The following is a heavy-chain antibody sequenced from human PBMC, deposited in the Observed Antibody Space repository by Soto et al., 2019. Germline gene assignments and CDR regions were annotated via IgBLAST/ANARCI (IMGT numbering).Heavy chain of an antibody. D-gene: IGHD2-15*01. Sequence: GGSLRLSCAASGFTFSSYAMSWVRQAPGKGLEWVSAISGSGGSTYYADSVKGRFTISRDNSKNTLYLQMNSLRAEDTAVYYCATPVRVFVVVVAATPQSYYYYRDVWGKGTTVTVSS. CDR1: GFTFSSYA. CDR2: ISGSGGST. V-gene: IGHV3-23*01. CDR3: ATPVRVFVVVVAATPQSYYYYRDV. J-gene: IGHJ6*03.